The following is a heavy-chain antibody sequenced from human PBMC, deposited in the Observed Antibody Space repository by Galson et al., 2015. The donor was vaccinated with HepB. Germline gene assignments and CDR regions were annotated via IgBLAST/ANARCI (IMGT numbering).Heavy chain of an antibody. CDR3: AKGSGE. D-gene: IGHD3-10*01. J-gene: IGHJ4*02. CDR2: IGSGGSTL. V-gene: IGHV3-11*01. Sequence: SLRLSCAASGFTFSDHYMNWMRQAPGKGLEWVSYIGSGGSTLYYADSVKGRFTISRDNAKNSLYLQMNSLRAEDTAVYYCAKGSGEWGQGTLVTVSS. CDR1: GFTFSDHY.